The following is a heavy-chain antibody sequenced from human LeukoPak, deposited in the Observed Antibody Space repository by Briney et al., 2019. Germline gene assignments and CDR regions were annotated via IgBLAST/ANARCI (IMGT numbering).Heavy chain of an antibody. Sequence: PGGSLRLSCVASGFTFSTYAMSWVRQAPGKGLEWVSAISGSGSRTYYADSVKGRFTISRDNSKNTLYLQMNSLRVEDTAVYYCAKEINVIVVVDYWGQGTLVTVSS. CDR3: AKEINVIVVVDY. CDR1: GFTFSTYA. J-gene: IGHJ4*02. V-gene: IGHV3-23*01. D-gene: IGHD2/OR15-2a*01. CDR2: ISGSGSRT.